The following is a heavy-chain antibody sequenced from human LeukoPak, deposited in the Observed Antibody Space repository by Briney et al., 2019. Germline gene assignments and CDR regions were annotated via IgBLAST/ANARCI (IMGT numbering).Heavy chain of an antibody. Sequence: GGSLRLSCAASGFTFSSYWMSWVRQAPGKGLEWVANIKQDGSEKYYVDSVKGRFTISRDNAKNSLYLQMNSLRAEDTAVYYCARDPGTKSGPLDYWGQGTLVTVSS. V-gene: IGHV3-7*01. CDR3: ARDPGTKSGPLDY. J-gene: IGHJ4*02. CDR2: IKQDGSEK. CDR1: GFTFSSYW. D-gene: IGHD2-2*01.